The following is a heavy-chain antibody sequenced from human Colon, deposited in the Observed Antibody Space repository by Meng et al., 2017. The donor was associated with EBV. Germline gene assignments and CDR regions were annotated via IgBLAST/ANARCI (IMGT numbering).Heavy chain of an antibody. CDR3: ARLYPPDQWLLTSDTSEY. J-gene: IGHJ4*02. Sequence: HVQRQQGGVGLFNPSETLSSTWAVYGGPFSGHYWTWIRQPPGKGLEWIGEINHSGSTNYNPSLKSRVTISTDTSKNQFSLKVKSVIAADTAVYFCARLYPPDQWLLTSDTSEYWGQGTLVTVSS. CDR2: INHSGST. D-gene: IGHD6-19*01. V-gene: IGHV4-34*01. CDR1: GGPFSGHY.